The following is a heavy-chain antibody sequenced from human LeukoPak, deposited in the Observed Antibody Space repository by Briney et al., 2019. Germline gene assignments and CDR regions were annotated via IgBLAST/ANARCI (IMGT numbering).Heavy chain of an antibody. V-gene: IGHV3-48*01. CDR1: GFTFSSYS. Sequence: PGGSLRLSCAASGFTFSSYSMNWVRQAPGKGLEWVSYISSSSSTIYYADSVKGRFTISRDYSKNTLYLQMNSLRAEDTAVYYCARSLNRLRSQDAFDIWGQGTMVTVSS. J-gene: IGHJ3*02. D-gene: IGHD3-10*01. CDR2: ISSSSSTI. CDR3: ARSLNRLRSQDAFDI.